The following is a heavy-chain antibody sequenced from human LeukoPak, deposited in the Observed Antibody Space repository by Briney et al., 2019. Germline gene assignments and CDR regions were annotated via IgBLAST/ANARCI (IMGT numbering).Heavy chain of an antibody. V-gene: IGHV4-59*08. Sequence: PSETLSLTCTVSGGSISNYYWNWIRQTPGKGLEWIGYIYYSGSTNYNPPLKSRVTISVDTSKNQFSLKLSSVTAADTAVYYCAGYSSSWLDYWGQGTLVTVSS. CDR2: IYYSGST. CDR1: GGSISNYY. J-gene: IGHJ4*02. D-gene: IGHD6-13*01. CDR3: AGYSSSWLDY.